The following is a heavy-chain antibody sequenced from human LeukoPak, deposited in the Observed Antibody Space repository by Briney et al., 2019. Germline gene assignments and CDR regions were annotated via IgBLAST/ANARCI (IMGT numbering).Heavy chain of an antibody. D-gene: IGHD6-13*01. CDR3: AKDMGYSSSWYLSPFDY. Sequence: GGSLRLSCVVSGFTFSNYWMSWVRQAPGKGLEWVANIAGDESEKYYADSVKGRFTISRDNAKNSLYLQMNSLRAEDTALYYCAKDMGYSSSWYLSPFDYWGQGTLVTVSS. V-gene: IGHV3-7*03. CDR2: IAGDESEK. CDR1: GFTFSNYW. J-gene: IGHJ4*02.